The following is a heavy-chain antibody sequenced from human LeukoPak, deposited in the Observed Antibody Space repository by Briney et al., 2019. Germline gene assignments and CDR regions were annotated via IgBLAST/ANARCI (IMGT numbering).Heavy chain of an antibody. J-gene: IGHJ4*02. V-gene: IGHV1-69*13. CDR1: GGTFSSYA. CDR2: IIPIFGTA. CDR3: AREGTYYDSSGYYF. D-gene: IGHD3-22*01. Sequence: LVKVSCKASGGTFSSYAISWVRQAPGQGLEWMGGIIPIFGTANYAQKFQGRVTITADESTSTAYMELSSLRSEDTAVYYCAREGTYYDSSGYYFWGQGTLVTVSS.